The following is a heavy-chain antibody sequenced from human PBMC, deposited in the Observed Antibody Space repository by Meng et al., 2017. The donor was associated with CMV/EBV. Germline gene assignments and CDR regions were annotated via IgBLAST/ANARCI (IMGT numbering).Heavy chain of an antibody. CDR2: INHSGST. V-gene: IGHV4-34*01. J-gene: IGHJ5*02. D-gene: IGHD1-26*01. CDR1: GGSFSGYD. CDR3: ARGVGGWFDP. Sequence: WCAGLFRASAPLPLTCAVDGGSFSGYDWSCIRQPPGKGLEWIGEINHSGSTNYNPSLKSRVTISVDTSKNQFSLKLSSVTAADTAVYYCARGVGGWFDPWGQGTLVTVSS.